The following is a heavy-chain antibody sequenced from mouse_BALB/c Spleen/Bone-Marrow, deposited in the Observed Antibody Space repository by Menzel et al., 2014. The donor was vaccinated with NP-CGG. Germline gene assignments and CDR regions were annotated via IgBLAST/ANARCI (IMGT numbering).Heavy chain of an antibody. CDR3: ARRTNLQGDFDV. V-gene: IGHV1-67*01. CDR2: ISTYSGNT. D-gene: IGHD1-3*01. CDR1: GYTFTDYA. J-gene: IGHJ1*01. Sequence: LQESGPELVRPGVSVKISCKGSGYTFTDYAMHWVKRSHAKSLEWIGVISTYSGNTNYNQKFKGKATMTVDKSSSTAYMELARLTSEDSAIYYCARRTNLQGDFDVWGAGTTVTVSS.